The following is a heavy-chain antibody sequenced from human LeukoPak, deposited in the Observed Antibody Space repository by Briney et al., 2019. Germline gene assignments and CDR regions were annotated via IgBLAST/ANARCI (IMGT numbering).Heavy chain of an antibody. J-gene: IGHJ6*03. D-gene: IGHD3-10*01. CDR2: INPSGGST. CDR1: GYTFTSYY. CDR3: AREVTMVRHPIRDYYYYMDV. V-gene: IGHV1-46*01. Sequence: GASVKVSCKASGYTFTSYYMHWVRQAPGQGLEWMGIINPSGGSTSYAQKFQGRVTITADESTSTAYMELSSLRSEDTAVYYCAREVTMVRHPIRDYYYYMDVWGKGTTVTISS.